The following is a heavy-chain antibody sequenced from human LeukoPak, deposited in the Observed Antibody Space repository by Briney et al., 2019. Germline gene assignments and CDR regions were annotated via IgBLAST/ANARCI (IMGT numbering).Heavy chain of an antibody. J-gene: IGHJ5*02. CDR3: ARAHNSGYYYHNT. Sequence: GESLRLSCTASGFTFSNSYMSWIRQVPGKGLEWISYISSSGGTIYYADSVQGRFTISSDNANNSLYLQMNSLRAEDTAVYYCARAHNSGYYYHNTWGQGTLVTVSS. V-gene: IGHV3-11*04. D-gene: IGHD3-22*01. CDR1: GFTFSNSY. CDR2: ISSSGGTI.